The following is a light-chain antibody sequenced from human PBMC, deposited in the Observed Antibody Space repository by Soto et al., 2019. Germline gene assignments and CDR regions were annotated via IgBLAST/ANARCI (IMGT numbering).Light chain of an antibody. Sequence: DIPMTQSPSTLSASVGDRVTITCRASQSISGSLAWYQQKPGKAPNLLIYEASNLKSGVPSRFSGSGSGTEYSLTTSSLQPDDSESYYCQQYNGYWTFGQGTMVEIK. V-gene: IGKV1-5*03. J-gene: IGKJ1*01. CDR3: QQYNGYWT. CDR1: QSISGS. CDR2: EAS.